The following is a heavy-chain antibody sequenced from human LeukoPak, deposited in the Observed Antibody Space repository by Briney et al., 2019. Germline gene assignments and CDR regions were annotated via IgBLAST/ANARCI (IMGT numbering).Heavy chain of an antibody. J-gene: IGHJ4*02. CDR1: GGSISSYY. Sequence: PSETLSLTCTVSGGSISSYYWSWIRQPPGKGLEWIGYIYYSGSTNYNPSLKGRVTISVDTSKNQFSLKLSSVTAADTAVYYCARGPMVSGYFDYWGQGTLVTVSS. CDR3: ARGPMVSGYFDY. D-gene: IGHD3-10*01. CDR2: IYYSGST. V-gene: IGHV4-59*01.